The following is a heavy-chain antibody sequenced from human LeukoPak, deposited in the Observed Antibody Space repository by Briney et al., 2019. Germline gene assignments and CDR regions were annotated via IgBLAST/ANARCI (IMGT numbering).Heavy chain of an antibody. CDR2: IYNSESI. CDR1: GGSINGYY. J-gene: IGHJ5*02. CDR3: ARDRSSSYTRDWFDP. D-gene: IGHD6-13*01. Sequence: SETLSLTCTVSGGSINGYYWSWIRQPAGKGLEWIGRIYNSESINYNPSLKSRVTMSIDTSKSQFSLKLNSVTAADTAVFYCARDRSSSYTRDWFDPWGQGALVTVSS. V-gene: IGHV4-4*07.